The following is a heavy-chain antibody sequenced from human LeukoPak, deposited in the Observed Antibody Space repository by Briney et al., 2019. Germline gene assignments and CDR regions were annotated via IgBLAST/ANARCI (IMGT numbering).Heavy chain of an antibody. CDR2: ISANGST. Sequence: SETLSLTCTVSGASISIDSDYWSWIRQPAGKGLEWIGRISANGSTGYSPSLKSRVTISVDTSKNQFSLKLSSVTAADTAVYYCARGRPNWFDPWGQGTLVTVSS. J-gene: IGHJ5*02. CDR1: GASISIDSDY. CDR3: ARGRPNWFDP. V-gene: IGHV4-61*02.